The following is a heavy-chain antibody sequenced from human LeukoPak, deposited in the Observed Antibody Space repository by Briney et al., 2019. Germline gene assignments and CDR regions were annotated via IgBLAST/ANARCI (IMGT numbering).Heavy chain of an antibody. Sequence: QTGGSLRLSCAASGFTFSSYGMHWVRQAPGKGLEWVSAISGSGGSTYYADSVKGRFTISRDNSKNTLYLQMNSLRAEDTAVYYCAKAGYSYGFDAFDIWGQGTMVTVSS. V-gene: IGHV3-23*01. CDR2: ISGSGGST. CDR3: AKAGYSYGFDAFDI. CDR1: GFTFSSYG. J-gene: IGHJ3*02. D-gene: IGHD5-18*01.